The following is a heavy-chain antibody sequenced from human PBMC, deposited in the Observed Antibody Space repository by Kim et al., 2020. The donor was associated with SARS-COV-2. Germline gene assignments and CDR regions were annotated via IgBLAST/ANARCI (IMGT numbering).Heavy chain of an antibody. CDR2: INTGTGNT. D-gene: IGHD6-19*01. V-gene: IGHV1-3*04. Sequence: ASVKVSCKASGYTFTSYAMHWVRQAPGQRLEWMGWINTGTGNTKYSQKFQDRVTITRDTSASTAYMELSSLRSEDTAVYYCGSRPGIAVAGLDYWGQGTL. J-gene: IGHJ4*02. CDR1: GYTFTSYA. CDR3: GSRPGIAVAGLDY.